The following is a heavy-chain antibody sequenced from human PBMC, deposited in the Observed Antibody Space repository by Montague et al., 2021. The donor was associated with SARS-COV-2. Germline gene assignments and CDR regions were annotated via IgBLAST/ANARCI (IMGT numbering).Heavy chain of an antibody. CDR3: ARDLWELEDF. CDR2: ISSSSSYI. Sequence: SLRLSCAASGFTFSSHSMNWVRQAPGKGLEWVSCISSSSSYISYADTVKGRFTISGDNAKNSLFLQMNSLRAEDTAVYYCARDLWELEDFWGQGTLVTVSS. CDR1: GFTFSSHS. V-gene: IGHV3-21*01. D-gene: IGHD1-26*01. J-gene: IGHJ4*01.